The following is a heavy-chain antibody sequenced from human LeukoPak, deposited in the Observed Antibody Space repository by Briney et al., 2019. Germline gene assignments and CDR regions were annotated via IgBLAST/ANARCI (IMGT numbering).Heavy chain of an antibody. D-gene: IGHD3-22*01. V-gene: IGHV4-4*07. Sequence: PSETLSLTCTVSGGSISSYYWGWIRQPAGKGLEWIGRIYTSGSTNYNPSLKSRVTMSVDTSKNQFSLKLSSVTAADTAVYYCVREINYYDSSGDAFDIWGQGTMVTVSS. CDR3: VREINYYDSSGDAFDI. CDR1: GGSISSYY. J-gene: IGHJ3*02. CDR2: IYTSGST.